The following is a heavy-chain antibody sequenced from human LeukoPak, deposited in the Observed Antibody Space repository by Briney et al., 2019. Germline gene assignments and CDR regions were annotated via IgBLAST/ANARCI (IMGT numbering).Heavy chain of an antibody. CDR2: IYYSGST. V-gene: IGHV4-59*01. J-gene: IGHJ4*02. D-gene: IGHD7-27*01. CDR1: GGSISSYY. CDR3: AGGRKTGDRLFDY. Sequence: PSETLSLTCTASGGSISSYYWSWIRQPPGKGLEWIGYIYYSGSTNYNPSLKSRVTISVDTSKNQFSLKLSSVTAADTAVYYCAGGRKTGDRLFDYWGQGTLVTVSS.